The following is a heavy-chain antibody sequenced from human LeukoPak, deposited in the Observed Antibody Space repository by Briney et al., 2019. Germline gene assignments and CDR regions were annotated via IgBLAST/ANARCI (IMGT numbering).Heavy chain of an antibody. CDR1: GFTFSSYA. V-gene: IGHV3-23*01. J-gene: IGHJ4*02. D-gene: IGHD3-10*02. Sequence: GGSLRLSCVDSGFTFSSYAMSWVRQVPGKGLEWVSGISDSGGSTYYADSVKGRFTISRDNSKNTLYLQMNSLRAADTAIYYCASRQGLGWHYVNWGQGTLVTVSS. CDR3: ASRQGLGWHYVN. CDR2: ISDSGGST.